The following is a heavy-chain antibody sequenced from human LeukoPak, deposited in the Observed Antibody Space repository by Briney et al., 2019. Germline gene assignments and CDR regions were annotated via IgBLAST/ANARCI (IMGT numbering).Heavy chain of an antibody. CDR2: IYYSGST. J-gene: IGHJ2*01. V-gene: IGHV4-59*01. Sequence: PSETLSLTCTVSGGSISSYYWSWIRQPPGKGLEWIGYIYYSGSTNYNPSLKSRVTISVDTSKNQFSLKLSSVTAADTAVYYCARGYYDSSGYLDWYFDLWGRGTLVTVSS. CDR1: GGSISSYY. D-gene: IGHD3-22*01. CDR3: ARGYYDSSGYLDWYFDL.